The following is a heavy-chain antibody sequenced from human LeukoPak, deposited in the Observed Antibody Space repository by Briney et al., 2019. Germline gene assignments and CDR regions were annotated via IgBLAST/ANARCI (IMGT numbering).Heavy chain of an antibody. CDR3: ARARYFDWDDFDY. J-gene: IGHJ4*02. Sequence: GGSLRLSCAASGFTFSSYWMSWVRQAPGKGLEWVANIKQDGSEKYYVDSVKGRFTISRDNAKNSLYLQMNSLRAEATAVYYCARARYFDWDDFDYWGQGTLVTVSS. D-gene: IGHD3-9*01. CDR2: IKQDGSEK. V-gene: IGHV3-7*01. CDR1: GFTFSSYW.